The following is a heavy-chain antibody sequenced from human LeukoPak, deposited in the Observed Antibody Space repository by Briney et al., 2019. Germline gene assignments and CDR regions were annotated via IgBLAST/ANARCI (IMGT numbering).Heavy chain of an antibody. CDR3: ARDEIVATTKANYYYYMDV. D-gene: IGHD5-12*01. CDR2: IKQDGSEK. V-gene: IGHV3-7*01. CDR1: GFTFSSHG. J-gene: IGHJ6*03. Sequence: GGSLRLSCAASGFTFSSHGMNWVRQAPGKGLEWVANIKQDGSEKYYVDSVKGRFTISRDNAKNSLYLQMNSLRAEDTAVYYCARDEIVATTKANYYYYMDVWGKGTTVTISS.